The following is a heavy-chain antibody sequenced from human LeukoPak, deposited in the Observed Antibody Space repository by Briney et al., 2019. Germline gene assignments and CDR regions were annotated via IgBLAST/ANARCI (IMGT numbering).Heavy chain of an antibody. J-gene: IGHJ4*02. D-gene: IGHD6-19*01. V-gene: IGHV1-69*05. CDR2: IIPIFGTA. Sequence: SVKVSCKASGGTFSSYAISWVRQAPGQGLEWMGGIIPIFGTANYARKFQGRVTITTDESTSTAYMELSSLRSEDTAVYYCAREVSSGSYFDYWGQGTLVTVSS. CDR3: AREVSSGSYFDY. CDR1: GGTFSSYA.